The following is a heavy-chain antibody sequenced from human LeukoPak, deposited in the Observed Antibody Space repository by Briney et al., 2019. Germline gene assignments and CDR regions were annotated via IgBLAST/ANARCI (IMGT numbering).Heavy chain of an antibody. J-gene: IGHJ3*02. D-gene: IGHD3-3*01. CDR3: ARPRITIFGVASDAFDI. V-gene: IGHV4-34*01. CDR1: GGSFSGYY. Sequence: PSETLSLTCAVYGGSFSGYYWSWIRQPPGKGLEWIGEINHSGSTNYNPSLKSRVTISVDTSKNQFSLKLSSVTAADTAVYYCARPRITIFGVASDAFDIWGQGTMVTVSS. CDR2: INHSGST.